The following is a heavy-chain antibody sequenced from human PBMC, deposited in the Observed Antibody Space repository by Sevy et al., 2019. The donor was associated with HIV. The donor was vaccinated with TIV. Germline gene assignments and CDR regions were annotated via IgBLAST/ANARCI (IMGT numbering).Heavy chain of an antibody. J-gene: IGHJ5*02. D-gene: IGHD3-16*02. CDR1: GFTISSYA. CDR2: ISYDGSNK. V-gene: IGHV3-30-3*01. CDR3: ARDRWQT. Sequence: GGSLRLSCAASGFTISSYAMHWVRQAPGKGLEWVAVISYDGSNKYYADSVKGRFTISRDNSKNTLYLQMNSLRAEDTAVYYCARDRWQTWGQGTLVTVSS.